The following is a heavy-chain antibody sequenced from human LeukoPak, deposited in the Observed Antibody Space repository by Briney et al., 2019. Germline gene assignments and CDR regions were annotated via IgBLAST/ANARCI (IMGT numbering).Heavy chain of an antibody. D-gene: IGHD4-17*01. V-gene: IGHV4-61*02. CDR1: GGSISSGSYY. CDR3: AGPAGTTKYYYMDV. J-gene: IGHJ6*03. Sequence: SETLSLTCTVSGGSISSGSYYWSWIRQPAGKGLEWIGRIYTSGSTNYNPSLKSRVTISVDTSKNQFPLKLSSVTAADTAVYYCAGPAGTTKYYYMDVWGKGTTVTVSS. CDR2: IYTSGST.